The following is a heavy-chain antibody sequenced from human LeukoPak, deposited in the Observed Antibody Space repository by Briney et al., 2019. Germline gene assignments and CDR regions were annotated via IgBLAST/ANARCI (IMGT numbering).Heavy chain of an antibody. Sequence: GESLETFLQRPGSHFTGYWNAGVRPMPGKGLEWMRIIYPGDSDTRYSPSCKGQVIMSADNSISPDYLQWSGVKASDTAMSYCARLYGGGAGSRGFGYLWGKGTRVTVSS. CDR1: GSHFTGYW. J-gene: IGHJ4*02. V-gene: IGHV5-51*01. CDR3: ARLYGGGAGSRGFGYL. D-gene: IGHD3-16*01. CDR2: IYPGDSDT.